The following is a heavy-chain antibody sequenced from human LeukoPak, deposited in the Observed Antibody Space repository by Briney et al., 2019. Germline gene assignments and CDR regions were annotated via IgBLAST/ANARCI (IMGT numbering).Heavy chain of an antibody. CDR2: IKSKSDGGTI. J-gene: IGHJ4*02. CDR1: GFTFKDVW. CDR3: TTEPRD. V-gene: IGHV3-15*01. Sequence: GGSLRLSCAASGFTFKDVWMSWVCQAPGKGLEWVGRIKSKSDGGTIDYAAPVKGRFTISRDDSKNTRFLQMNSLKSEDTAVYYCTTEPRDWGQGTLVTVSS.